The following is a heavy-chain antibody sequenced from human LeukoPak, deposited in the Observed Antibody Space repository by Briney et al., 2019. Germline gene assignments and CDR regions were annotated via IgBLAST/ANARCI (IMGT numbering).Heavy chain of an antibody. CDR3: ARVLRITIFGVVRKNWFAP. D-gene: IGHD3-3*01. CDR2: INHSGST. CDR1: GGSFSGYY. J-gene: IGHJ5*02. Sequence: SETLSLTCAVYGGSFSGYYWSWIRQPPGKGLEWIGEINHSGSTNYNPSLKSRVTISVDTSKNQFSLKLSSVPAADTAVYYCARVLRITIFGVVRKNWFAPWGQGTLVTVSS. V-gene: IGHV4-34*01.